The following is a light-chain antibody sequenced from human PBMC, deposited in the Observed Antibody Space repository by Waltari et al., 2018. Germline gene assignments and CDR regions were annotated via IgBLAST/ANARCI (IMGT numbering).Light chain of an antibody. CDR1: SLRTSN. V-gene: IGLV3-19*01. J-gene: IGLJ2*01. CDR2: GKN. CDR3: SSRDSSASRVL. Sequence: SSELTQDPAVSVALGQTVTITCQGASLRTSNASWYQQKSGQAPILVLLGKNKRPSGIPDRFSGYNSETTTSLTITGAQAEDEADYYCSSRDSSASRVLFAGGTKLTVL.